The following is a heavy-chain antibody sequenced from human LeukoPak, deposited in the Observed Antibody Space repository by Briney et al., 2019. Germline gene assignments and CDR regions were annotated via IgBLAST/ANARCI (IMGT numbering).Heavy chain of an antibody. CDR1: GGSISSYY. CDR3: ARDLRLYDSSGYLI. D-gene: IGHD3-22*01. J-gene: IGHJ4*02. V-gene: IGHV3-21*01. CDR2: ISSSSSYI. Sequence: PSETLSLTCTVSGGSISSYYWSWIRQPPGKGLEWVSSISSSSSYIYYADSVKGRFTISRDNAKNSLYLQMNSLRAEDTAVYYCARDLRLYDSSGYLIWGQGTLVTVSS.